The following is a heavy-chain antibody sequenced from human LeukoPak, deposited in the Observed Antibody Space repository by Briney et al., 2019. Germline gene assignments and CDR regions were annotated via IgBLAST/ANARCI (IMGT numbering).Heavy chain of an antibody. CDR2: INPNSGGT. J-gene: IGHJ4*02. Sequence: ASVKVSCKVSGYTLTELSMHWVRQAPGQGLEWMGWINPNSGGTNYAQKFQGRVTMTRDTSISTAYMELSRLRSDDTAVYYCARVGDSSGYHLAYWGQGTLVTVSS. D-gene: IGHD3-22*01. V-gene: IGHV1-2*02. CDR1: GYTLTELS. CDR3: ARVGDSSGYHLAY.